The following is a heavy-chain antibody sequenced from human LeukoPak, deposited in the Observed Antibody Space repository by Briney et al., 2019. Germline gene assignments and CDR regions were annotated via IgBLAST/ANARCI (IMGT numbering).Heavy chain of an antibody. D-gene: IGHD1-20*01. V-gene: IGHV1-46*01. J-gene: IGHJ4*02. CDR3: ARDGLHNWNDLYFDY. CDR1: GYTFTNHF. CDR2: INPSGGST. Sequence: ASVKVPCKASGYTFTNHFIHWVRQAPGQGLEWMGLINPSGGSTSYAQHYQGRLILTRDTSTSTVYMELSSLRSEDTAVYYCARDGLHNWNDLYFDYWGQGTLVTVSS.